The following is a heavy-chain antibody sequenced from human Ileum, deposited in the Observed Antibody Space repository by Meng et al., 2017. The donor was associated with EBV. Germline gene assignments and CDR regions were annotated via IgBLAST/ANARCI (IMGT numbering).Heavy chain of an antibody. Sequence: LVWGVRWRTLVGSMVLTGGASSITFSDSYLSRPGQAPGKRRERVSYITSSGVIISYAEFVKGRFTIYRDNAKKSMYLKMNSLRAEDTAVDYGASARGSWFDPWGQGTLVTVSS. CDR2: ITSSGVII. J-gene: IGHJ5*02. CDR1: SITFSDSY. V-gene: IGHV3-11*01. D-gene: IGHD1-26*01. CDR3: ASARGSWFDP.